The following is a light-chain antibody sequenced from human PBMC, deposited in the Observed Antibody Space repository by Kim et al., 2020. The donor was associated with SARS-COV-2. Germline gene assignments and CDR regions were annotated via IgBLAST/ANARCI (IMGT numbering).Light chain of an antibody. CDR1: QSLVYSDGNTY. CDR2: KVS. CDR3: MQGIHPIT. J-gene: IGKJ5*01. Sequence: DVVMTQSPLSLPVTLGQPASISCRSSQSLVYSDGNTYLNWFQQRPGQSPRRLIYKVSNRDSGVPDRFSGSGSGTDFTLKISRVEAVDVGVYYCMQGIHPITFGRGTRLEIK. V-gene: IGKV2-30*01.